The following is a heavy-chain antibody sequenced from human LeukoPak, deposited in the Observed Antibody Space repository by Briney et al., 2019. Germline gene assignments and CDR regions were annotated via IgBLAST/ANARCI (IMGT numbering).Heavy chain of an antibody. V-gene: IGHV3-30*18. CDR2: ISNDGSNK. CDR1: RFTFRSYG. D-gene: IGHD4-17*01. Sequence: GGSLRLSCVASRFTFRSYGMHWVRQAPGKGLEWVAVISNDGSNKYYADSVKGRFTISRDNSKNTLYLPMNSLRAEDTAVYYCAKAPSPYGDPYLDYWGQGTLVTVSS. J-gene: IGHJ4*02. CDR3: AKAPSPYGDPYLDY.